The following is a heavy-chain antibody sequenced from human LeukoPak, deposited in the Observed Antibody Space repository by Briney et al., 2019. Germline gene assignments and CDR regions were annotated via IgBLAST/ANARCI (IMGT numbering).Heavy chain of an antibody. D-gene: IGHD6-13*01. J-gene: IGHJ6*04. Sequence: GGSLRLSCAASGFTFSSYSMNWVRQAPGKGLEWVSSISSSSSYIYYADTVKGRFTISRDNAKNSLYLQMNSLRAEDTAVYYCARDQGRSSSWYSEYYYYGMDVWGKGTTVTVSS. V-gene: IGHV3-21*01. CDR3: ARDQGRSSSWYSEYYYYGMDV. CDR1: GFTFSSYS. CDR2: ISSSSSYI.